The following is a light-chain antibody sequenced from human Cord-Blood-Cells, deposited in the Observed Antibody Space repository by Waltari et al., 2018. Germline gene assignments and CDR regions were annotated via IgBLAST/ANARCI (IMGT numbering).Light chain of an antibody. CDR1: ALPKQY. V-gene: IGLV3-25*03. Sequence: SYELTQPPSVSVSPGQTARITCSGDALPKQYAYWYQQKPGQAPVLVIYKDSERPSGIPDLFSGSSSGTTVTLTISGVQAEDEADYYCQSADSSGTYVFGTGTKVTVL. CDR2: KDS. J-gene: IGLJ1*01. CDR3: QSADSSGTYV.